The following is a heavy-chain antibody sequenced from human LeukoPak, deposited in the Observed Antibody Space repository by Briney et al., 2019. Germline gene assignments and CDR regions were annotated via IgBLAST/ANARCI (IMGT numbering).Heavy chain of an antibody. CDR1: GGSISSYY. V-gene: IGHV4-39*07. CDR3: ARDCLAGTTGFDY. CDR2: IYYNGST. D-gene: IGHD1-1*01. Sequence: NPSETLSLTCTVSGGSISSYYWGWIRQPPGKGLEWIGSIYYNGSTYYNPSLKSRVTISVDTSKNQFSLKLSSVTAADTAVYYCARDCLAGTTGFDYWGQGTLVTVSS. J-gene: IGHJ4*02.